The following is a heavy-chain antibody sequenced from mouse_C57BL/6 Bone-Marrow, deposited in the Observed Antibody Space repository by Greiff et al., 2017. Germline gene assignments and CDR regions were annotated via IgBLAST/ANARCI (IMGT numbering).Heavy chain of an antibody. V-gene: IGHV8-12*01. J-gene: IGHJ3*01. D-gene: IGHD1-1*01. CDR2: IYWDDDK. CDR1: GFSLSTSGMG. CDR3: ARSRDYGSDAWFAY. Sequence: QVTLKVCGPGILQSSQTLSLTCSFSGFSLSTSGMGVSWIRQPSGKGLEWLAHIYWDDDKRYNPSLKSRLTISKDTSRNQVFLKITSVDTADTATYYCARSRDYGSDAWFAYWGQGTLVTVSA.